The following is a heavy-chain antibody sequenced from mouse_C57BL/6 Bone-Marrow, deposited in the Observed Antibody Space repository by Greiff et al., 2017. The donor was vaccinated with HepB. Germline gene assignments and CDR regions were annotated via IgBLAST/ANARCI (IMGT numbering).Heavy chain of an antibody. CDR3: ATGTVFAY. J-gene: IGHJ3*01. CDR1: GFTFSSYG. D-gene: IGHD4-1*01. CDR2: ISSGGSYT. Sequence: VQLKESGGDLVKPGGSLKLSCAASGFTFSSYGMSWVRQTPDKRLEWVATISSGGSYTYYPDSVKGRFTISRDNAKNTLYLQMSSLKSEDTAMYYCATGTVFAYWGQGTLVTVSA. V-gene: IGHV5-6*01.